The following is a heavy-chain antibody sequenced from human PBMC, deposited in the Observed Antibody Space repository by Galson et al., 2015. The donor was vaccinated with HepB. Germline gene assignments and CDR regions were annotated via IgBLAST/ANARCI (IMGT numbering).Heavy chain of an antibody. V-gene: IGHV3-23*01. CDR2: ISGNGESK. Sequence: SLRLSCAASGFSFSSYVMSWVRQGPGKGLEWVSNISGNGESKYYADSVKGRFTISRDNSRDTLYLEMNSLRADDTAVYYCAHTLLPSTMDFEYWGRGTLVTVSS. CDR1: GFSFSSYV. CDR3: AHTLLPSTMDFEY. J-gene: IGHJ4*02. D-gene: IGHD3-10*01.